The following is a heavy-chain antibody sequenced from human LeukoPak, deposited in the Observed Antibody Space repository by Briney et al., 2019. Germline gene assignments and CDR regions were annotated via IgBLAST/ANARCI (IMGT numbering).Heavy chain of an antibody. CDR2: IKSKTDGGTT. CDR1: GFTFSNAW. D-gene: IGHD4-17*01. CDR3: TTYLPKTTVTTPFDY. J-gene: IGHJ4*02. V-gene: IGHV3-15*01. Sequence: GGSLRLSCAASGFTFSNAWMSWVRQAPGKGLEWVGRIKSKTDGGTTDYAAPVKGRFTISRDDSKNTLCPQMNSLKTEDTAVYYCTTYLPKTTVTTPFDYWGQGTLVTVSS.